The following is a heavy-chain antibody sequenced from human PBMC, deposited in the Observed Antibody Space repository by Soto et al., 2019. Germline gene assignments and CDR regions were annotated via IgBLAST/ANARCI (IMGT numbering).Heavy chain of an antibody. Sequence: SETLSLTCAVSGGSISRYYWNWIRQPPGKGLEWIGYIYYSGSTNYNPSLKSRVTISVDTSKNQFSLKLSSVTAADTAVYYCARDPGSGSYYGWFDPWGQGTLVTV. CDR1: GGSISRYY. D-gene: IGHD3-10*01. CDR2: IYYSGST. CDR3: ARDPGSGSYYGWFDP. J-gene: IGHJ5*02. V-gene: IGHV4-59*01.